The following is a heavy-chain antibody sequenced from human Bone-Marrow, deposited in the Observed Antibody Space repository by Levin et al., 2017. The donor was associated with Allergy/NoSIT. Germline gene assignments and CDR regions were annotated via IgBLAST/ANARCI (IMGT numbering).Heavy chain of an antibody. CDR1: GGTFSSYA. CDR2: IIPIFGTA. CDR3: ASGMAALPEDY. V-gene: IGHV1-69*06. Sequence: ASVKVSCKASGGTFSSYAISWVRQAPGQGLEWMGGIIPIFGTANYAQKFQGRVTITADKSTSTAYMELSSLRSEDTAVYYCASGMAALPEDYWGQGTLVTVSS. D-gene: IGHD6-6*01. J-gene: IGHJ4*02.